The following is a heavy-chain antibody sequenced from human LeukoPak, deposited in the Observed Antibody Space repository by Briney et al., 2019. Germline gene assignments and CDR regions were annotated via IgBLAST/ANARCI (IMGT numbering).Heavy chain of an antibody. Sequence: SVKVSCKASGGTFSSYAISWVRRAPGQGLEWMGRIIPILGIANYAQKFQGRVTITADKSTSTAYMELSSLRSEDTAVYYCATVAAAGTSADYWGQGTLVTVSS. CDR2: IIPILGIA. D-gene: IGHD6-13*01. V-gene: IGHV1-69*04. CDR3: ATVAAAGTSADY. J-gene: IGHJ4*02. CDR1: GGTFSSYA.